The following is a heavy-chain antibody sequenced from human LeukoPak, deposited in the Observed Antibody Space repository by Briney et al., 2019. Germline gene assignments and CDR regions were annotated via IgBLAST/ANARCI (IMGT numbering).Heavy chain of an antibody. D-gene: IGHD4-17*01. V-gene: IGHV3-30*14. J-gene: IGHJ6*02. CDR1: GFTFSSYA. Sequence: GGSLRLSCAASGFTFSSYAMHWVRQAPGKGLEWVAVISYDGSNKYYADSVKGRFTISRDNSKNTLYLQMNSLRAEDTAVYYCARVTYGDYFEGMDVWGQGTTVTVSS. CDR2: ISYDGSNK. CDR3: ARVTYGDYFEGMDV.